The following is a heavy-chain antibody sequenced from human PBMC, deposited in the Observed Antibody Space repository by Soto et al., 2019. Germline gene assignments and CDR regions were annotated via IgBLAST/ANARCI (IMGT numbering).Heavy chain of an antibody. CDR1: GFTFSTFD. CDR2: IRGNDGST. Sequence: GVLRLSCAASGFTFSTFDMTWVRQAPGKGLEWVSLIRGNDGSTHYADYVKGRFTISRDNSKSTLYLQMNSLRVDDTAVYFCVKGAWLDYWGQGNMVTVSS. J-gene: IGHJ4*02. CDR3: VKGAWLDY. V-gene: IGHV3-23*01. D-gene: IGHD3-16*01.